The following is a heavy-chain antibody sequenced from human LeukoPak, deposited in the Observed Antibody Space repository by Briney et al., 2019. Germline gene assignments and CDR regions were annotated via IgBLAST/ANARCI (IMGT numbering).Heavy chain of an antibody. CDR1: GFTFDDYA. Sequence: TGGSLRLSCAASGFTFDDYAMHWVRQAPGKGLEWVSGISWNSGSIGYADSVRGRFTISRDNAKNSLYPQMNSLRAEDTALYYCAKGSMVRGVPFDYWGQGTLVTVSS. V-gene: IGHV3-9*01. CDR2: ISWNSGSI. CDR3: AKGSMVRGVPFDY. D-gene: IGHD3-10*01. J-gene: IGHJ4*02.